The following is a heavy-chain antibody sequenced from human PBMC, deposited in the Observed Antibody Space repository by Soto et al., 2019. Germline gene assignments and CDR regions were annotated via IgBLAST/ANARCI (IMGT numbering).Heavy chain of an antibody. CDR3: ASLLRGYSGTGDY. J-gene: IGHJ4*02. D-gene: IGHD5-12*01. Sequence: QVQLVQSGAEVKKPGSSVKVSCKASGGTFSSSAISWVRQAPGHGLEWMGGIIPIFGTANYAQKFQGRVTIPADEATRTAYMELSSLRSEDTAVYYCASLLRGYSGTGDYWGQGTLVTVSS. CDR2: IIPIFGTA. V-gene: IGHV1-69*12. CDR1: GGTFSSSA.